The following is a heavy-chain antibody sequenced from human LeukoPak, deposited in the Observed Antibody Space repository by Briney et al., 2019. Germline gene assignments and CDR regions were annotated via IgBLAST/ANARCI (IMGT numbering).Heavy chain of an antibody. V-gene: IGHV3-20*01. CDR1: GFTFDDFG. J-gene: IGHJ4*02. CDR2: INWNGGST. Sequence: GGSLRLSCAASGFTFDDFGMSWVRQAPGKGLEWVSSINWNGGSTGYVDSVKGRFIISRDNAKNSLYLQMNSLTAEDTALYHCARVPIDSSGYYAHFDYWGQGTLVTVSS. D-gene: IGHD3-22*01. CDR3: ARVPIDSSGYYAHFDY.